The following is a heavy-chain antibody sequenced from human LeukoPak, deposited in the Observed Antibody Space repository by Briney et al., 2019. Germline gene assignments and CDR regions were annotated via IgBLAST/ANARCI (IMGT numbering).Heavy chain of an antibody. V-gene: IGHV3-23*01. CDR3: AKDRRPAAMAKDYYYYGMDV. Sequence: GGSLRLSCAASGFTFSSYAMSWVREAPGKGLEWLSTISGSGGSTYYADSVKGRFTISRDNSKNTLYLQINSLRAEDTAVYYCAKDRRPAAMAKDYYYYGMDVWGQGTTVTVSS. J-gene: IGHJ6*02. CDR2: ISGSGGST. D-gene: IGHD2-2*01. CDR1: GFTFSSYA.